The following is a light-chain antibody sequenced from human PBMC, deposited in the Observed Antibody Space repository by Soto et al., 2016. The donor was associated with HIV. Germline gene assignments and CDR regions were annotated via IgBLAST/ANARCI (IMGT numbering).Light chain of an antibody. V-gene: IGKV1-33*01. Sequence: DIQMTQSPSSLSASVGDRVTITCQANLDITNRVNWYQQKPGKPPKLLIHDASNLETGIPSRFSGGGSGTHFTFTISSLQPEDIGTYYCQHFDNLPLAFGGGTK. CDR2: DAS. CDR3: QHFDNLPLA. J-gene: IGKJ4*01. CDR1: LDITNR.